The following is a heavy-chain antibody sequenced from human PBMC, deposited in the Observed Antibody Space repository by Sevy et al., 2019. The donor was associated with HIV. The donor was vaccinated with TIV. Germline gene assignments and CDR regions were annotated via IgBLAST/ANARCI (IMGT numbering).Heavy chain of an antibody. CDR3: AKDRGGSYPNDAFDI. CDR2: ISGSGANT. CDR1: GLTFSSYA. J-gene: IGHJ3*02. Sequence: GGSLRLSCAASGLTFSSYAMSWVRQAPGKGLEWVSAISGSGANTYYADSVKGRFNISRDKSKNSLFLKMNSLRAEDTALYSCAKDRGGSYPNDAFDIWGQGTMVTVSS. D-gene: IGHD1-26*01. V-gene: IGHV3-23*01.